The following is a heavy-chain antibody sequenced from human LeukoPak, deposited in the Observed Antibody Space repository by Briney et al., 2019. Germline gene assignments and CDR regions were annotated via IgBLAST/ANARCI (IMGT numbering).Heavy chain of an antibody. CDR1: GFTFSSYS. Sequence: GGSLRLSCAASGFTFSSYSMNWVRQAPGKGLEWVSYISSSSSTIYYADSVKGRFTISRDNAKNSLYLQMNSLRAEDTAVYYCARLDGYNYGAFDYWGQGTLVTVSS. V-gene: IGHV3-48*01. J-gene: IGHJ4*02. D-gene: IGHD5-24*01. CDR2: ISSSSSTI. CDR3: ARLDGYNYGAFDY.